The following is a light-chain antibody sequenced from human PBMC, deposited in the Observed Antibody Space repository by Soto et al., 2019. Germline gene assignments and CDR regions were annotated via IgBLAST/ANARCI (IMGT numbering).Light chain of an antibody. CDR3: QQYGSSPPT. CDR2: GAS. J-gene: IGKJ1*01. CDR1: QIVGSDY. Sequence: EIVLTQSPGTLSLSPGERATLSCRASQIVGSDYLAWYQQKPGQAPRHLIYGASNRATGIPDRFSGSGSGTVFTLTISRLEPEDFAVYYCQQYGSSPPTFGQGTKVEIK. V-gene: IGKV3-20*01.